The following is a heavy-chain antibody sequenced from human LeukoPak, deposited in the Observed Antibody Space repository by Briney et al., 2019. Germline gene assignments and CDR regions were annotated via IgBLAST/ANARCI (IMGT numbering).Heavy chain of an antibody. D-gene: IGHD3-22*01. CDR1: GXSISSYY. CDR3: ARKRGYYYDSSGYPDYFDY. Sequence: KPSETLSLTCTVSGXSISSYYWSWIRQPPGKGLEWIGYIYYSGSTNYNPSLKSRVNISVDTSKNQFSLKLSSVTAADTAVYYCARKRGYYYDSSGYPDYFDYWGQGTLVTVSS. CDR2: IYYSGST. J-gene: IGHJ4*02. V-gene: IGHV4-59*01.